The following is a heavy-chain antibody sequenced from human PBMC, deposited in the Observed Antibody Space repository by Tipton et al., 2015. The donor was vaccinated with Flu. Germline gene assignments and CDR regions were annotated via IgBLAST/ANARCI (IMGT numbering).Heavy chain of an antibody. D-gene: IGHD6-13*01. V-gene: IGHV3-7*01. Sequence: SLRLSCAASGFTLSSYWMSWVRQAPGKGLEWVANIEQDGSEKYYVDSVKGRFIISRDNAKNSLYLQMNSLRSEDTAVYYCARAWAAAGSAWGQGTLVTVSS. CDR1: GFTLSSYW. CDR2: IEQDGSEK. CDR3: ARAWAAAGSA. J-gene: IGHJ5*02.